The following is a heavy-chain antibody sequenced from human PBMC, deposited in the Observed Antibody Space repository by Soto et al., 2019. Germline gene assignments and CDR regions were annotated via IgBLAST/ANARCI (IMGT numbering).Heavy chain of an antibody. D-gene: IGHD3-16*01. J-gene: IGHJ5*02. V-gene: IGHV3-74*01. CDR1: GFTFSSYW. CDR3: ARAGVAGTWGKWLDP. CDR2: VNGDGSST. Sequence: GGSLSLSCAASGFTFSSYWMHWVRQAPGKGLVWVSRVNGDGSSTSNADSVKGRFTISRDNAKNTLYLQMNSMRGEDTAVYYCARAGVAGTWGKWLDPCGQGTLVTVSS.